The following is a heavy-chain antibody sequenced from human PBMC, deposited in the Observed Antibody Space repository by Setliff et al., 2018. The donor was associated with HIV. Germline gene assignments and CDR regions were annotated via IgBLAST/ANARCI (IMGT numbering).Heavy chain of an antibody. J-gene: IGHJ4*02. Sequence: PSETLSLTCAVSGYSISTAYYWGWIRQPPGKGLEWIGSVYHSGTTYYNPSLKSRVTISVDMSNNQFSLKVTSVTAADTAVYYCMRGRSITTFGVAYFDFWGQGTQVTVSS. V-gene: IGHV4-38-2*01. CDR3: MRGRSITTFGVAYFDF. CDR2: VYHSGTT. D-gene: IGHD3-3*01. CDR1: GYSISTAYY.